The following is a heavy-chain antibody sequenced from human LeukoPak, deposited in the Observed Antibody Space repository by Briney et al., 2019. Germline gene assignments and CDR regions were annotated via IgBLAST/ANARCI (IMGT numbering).Heavy chain of an antibody. J-gene: IGHJ3*02. CDR2: IHYSGST. D-gene: IGHD2/OR15-2a*01. V-gene: IGHV4-39*01. CDR1: GGSISSDSYY. CDR3: ARRPVSGPVNIVHAFDI. Sequence: SETLSLTCTVSGGSISSDSYYWGWIRQPPGKGLEWIGSIHYSGSTYYNPSLKSRVTISVETSKNQFSLKLTSVTAADTAVYYCARRPVSGPVNIVHAFDIWGQGTMVTVSS.